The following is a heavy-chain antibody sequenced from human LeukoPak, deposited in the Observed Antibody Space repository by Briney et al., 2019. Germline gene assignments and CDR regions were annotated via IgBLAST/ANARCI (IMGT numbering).Heavy chain of an antibody. J-gene: IGHJ4*02. CDR2: ISHGGSNK. CDR3: ARDSNSTACDFDY. V-gene: IGHV3-30*01. CDR1: GLTYRRFA. Sequence: GGPLTLPCAASGLTYRRFAVHWVRPARGKGLEWGADISHGGSNKYYAHSVKGRLTISRDNAKNTLYLQLNSLRAQDMAVFHWARDSNSTACDFDYWGQGTLVTVSS. D-gene: IGHD2/OR15-2a*01.